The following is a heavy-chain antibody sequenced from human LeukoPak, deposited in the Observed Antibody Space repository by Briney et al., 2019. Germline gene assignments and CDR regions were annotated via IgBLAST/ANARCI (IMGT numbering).Heavy chain of an antibody. Sequence: SETLSLTCTVSGGSISSYYWSWIRQPPGKGLEWIGYIYYSGSTNYNPSPKSRVTISVDTSKNQFSLKLSSVTAADTAVYYCARVTPTVHYYMDVWGKGTTVTVSS. J-gene: IGHJ6*03. CDR1: GGSISSYY. D-gene: IGHD2-8*01. CDR3: ARVTPTVHYYMDV. CDR2: IYYSGST. V-gene: IGHV4-59*01.